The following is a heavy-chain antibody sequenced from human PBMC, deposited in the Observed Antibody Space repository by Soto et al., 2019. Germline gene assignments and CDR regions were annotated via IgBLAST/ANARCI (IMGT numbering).Heavy chain of an antibody. CDR2: IYYSGST. V-gene: IGHV4-59*01. Sequence: SETLSLTCTVSGGSISSYYWSWIRQPPGKGLEWIGYIYYSGSTNYNPSLKSRVTISVDTSKNQFSLKLSSVTAADTAVYYCARLGDCGGSCYSPTYYYYYGMDVWGQGTTVTVSS. D-gene: IGHD2-15*01. J-gene: IGHJ6*02. CDR1: GGSISSYY. CDR3: ARLGDCGGSCYSPTYYYYYGMDV.